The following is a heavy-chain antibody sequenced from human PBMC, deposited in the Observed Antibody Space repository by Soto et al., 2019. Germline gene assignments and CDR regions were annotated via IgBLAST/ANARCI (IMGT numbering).Heavy chain of an antibody. D-gene: IGHD6-19*01. CDR2: MNPNSGNT. Sequence: QVQLVQSGAEVKKPGASVKVSCKASGYTFSSYDINWVRQATGQGLEWMGWMNPNSGNTGYAQKFQGRVTMTTNTSISNADMELSSLRSEDTAVYYCAPRKTSGHGSGASEYWGQGTLVTVSS. J-gene: IGHJ4*02. CDR1: GYTFSSYD. V-gene: IGHV1-8*01. CDR3: APRKTSGHGSGASEY.